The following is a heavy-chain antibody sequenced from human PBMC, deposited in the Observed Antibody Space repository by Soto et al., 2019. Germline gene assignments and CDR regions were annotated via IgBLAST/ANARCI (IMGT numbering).Heavy chain of an antibody. V-gene: IGHV1-18*01. D-gene: IGHD3-16*02. CDR3: ARDEGYRGYCYYAIDV. CDR1: GYTFTSYG. Sequence: GSSVTVSCKASGYTFTSYGISWVRQAPGQGLEWMGWISAYNGNTNYAQKLQGRVTMTTDTSTSTAYMELRSLRSDDTAVYYCARDEGYRGYCYYAIDVWGQGTTVTVS. CDR2: ISAYNGNT. J-gene: IGHJ6*02.